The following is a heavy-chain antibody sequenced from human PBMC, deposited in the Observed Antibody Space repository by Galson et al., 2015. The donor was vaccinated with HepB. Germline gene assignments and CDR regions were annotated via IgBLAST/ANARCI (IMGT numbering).Heavy chain of an antibody. CDR2: IDASGDQT. D-gene: IGHD2-2*01. CDR1: GFTFINYA. CDR3: AKGPVVGEILSEFFQY. V-gene: IGHV3-23*05. Sequence: SLRLSCAASGFTFINYALTWVRQAPGKGLEWVSSIDASGDQTYYADSVKGLFTISRDNSKDTLFLHMNGLRAEDTAVYFCAKGPVVGEILSEFFQYWGRGTPVTVSS. J-gene: IGHJ1*01.